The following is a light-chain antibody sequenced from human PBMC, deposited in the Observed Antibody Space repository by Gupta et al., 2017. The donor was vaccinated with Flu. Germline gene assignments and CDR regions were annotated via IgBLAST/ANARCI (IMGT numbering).Light chain of an antibody. V-gene: IGKV2-30*02. CDR1: EGRVQRDGNIY. Sequence: TRGQPAAIACSTSEGRVQRDGNIYLDWCQQRPGQSPRRLIYQTSRREAGVPDRFSGSGSGTDFTLKISRVESDDVGIYSCRQRERCPLTFGQGTKVEIK. J-gene: IGKJ1*01. CDR2: QTS. CDR3: RQRERCPLT.